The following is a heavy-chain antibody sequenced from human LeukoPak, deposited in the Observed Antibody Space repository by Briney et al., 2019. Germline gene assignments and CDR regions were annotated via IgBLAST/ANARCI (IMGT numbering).Heavy chain of an antibody. CDR3: ARTTSFTASGYDY. CDR1: GYTFTNYH. Sequence: ASVTVSCKASGYTFTNYHNNWVRQATGQGLEWVGWMNPINGDSGFAQKFQGRVTITRDSSISTSYMELRSLTSEDTAVYFCARTTSFTASGYDYWGPGTLVTVSS. CDR2: MNPINGDS. V-gene: IGHV1-8*03. D-gene: IGHD6-25*01. J-gene: IGHJ4*02.